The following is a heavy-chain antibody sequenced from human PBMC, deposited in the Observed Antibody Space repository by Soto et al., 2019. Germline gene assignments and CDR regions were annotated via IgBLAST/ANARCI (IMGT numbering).Heavy chain of an antibody. Sequence: QVHLVQSGAVVKKPGSSMTVSCKTSGATFSTYPITWVRPAPGQGLEWMGRTIPILAITDYAQKFQGRVKITADRSTTTDYMELTSLKFEDTAVYYCARGGDGSGSESVFDVWGQGTMVTVSS. J-gene: IGHJ3*01. CDR2: TIPILAIT. V-gene: IGHV1-69*02. CDR3: ARGGDGSGSESVFDV. CDR1: GATFSTYP. D-gene: IGHD3-22*01.